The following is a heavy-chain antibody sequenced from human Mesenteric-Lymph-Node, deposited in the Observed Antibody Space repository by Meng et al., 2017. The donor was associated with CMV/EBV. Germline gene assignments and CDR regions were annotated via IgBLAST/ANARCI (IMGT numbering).Heavy chain of an antibody. D-gene: IGHD2/OR15-2a*01. CDR3: AKSRSSTPGIVDD. CDR2: IYGTGIT. Sequence: VQLQQDATGLVKPCAPLSLTCLFPVFSVTSGAYHWSWIRQSPGKGLEWIGYIYGTGITIYNPSLKSLVTILLETSKNQFSLKLNSVTTADTAVYYCAKSRSSTPGIVDDWGQGTLVTVSS. J-gene: IGHJ4*02. CDR1: VFSVTSGAYH. V-gene: IGHV4-61*08.